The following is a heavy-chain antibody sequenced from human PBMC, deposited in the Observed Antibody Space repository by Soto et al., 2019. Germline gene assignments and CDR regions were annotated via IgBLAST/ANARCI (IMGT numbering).Heavy chain of an antibody. J-gene: IGHJ6*01. CDR1: GYTFTGYY. D-gene: IGHD3-10*01. CDR3: ARDRASGAGNYFYYNVLDV. V-gene: IGHV1-2*04. Sequence: QLQLVQSGAEVQKPGASVKVSCKASGYTFTGYYIHWVRQAPGQGLEWMGWINPHSGVTNYTQKFQGWVTMTRDTSSSTAYLELSRLTSDDTAVYYCARDRASGAGNYFYYNVLDVW. CDR2: INPHSGVT.